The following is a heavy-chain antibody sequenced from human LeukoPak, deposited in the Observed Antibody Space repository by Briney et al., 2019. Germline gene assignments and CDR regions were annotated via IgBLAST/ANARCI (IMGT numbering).Heavy chain of an antibody. CDR2: ISYDGSEN. CDR3: ARAVYRSGGYYFDY. J-gene: IGHJ4*02. D-gene: IGHD6-19*01. Sequence: GGSLRLSCAASGFTFSSYAMQWVRQAPGKGLEWVAVISYDGSENNYADSVKGRFTISRDNSMDTLYLQMNSLRAEDTAVYYCARAVYRSGGYYFDYWGQGILVTV. CDR1: GFTFSSYA. V-gene: IGHV3-30*04.